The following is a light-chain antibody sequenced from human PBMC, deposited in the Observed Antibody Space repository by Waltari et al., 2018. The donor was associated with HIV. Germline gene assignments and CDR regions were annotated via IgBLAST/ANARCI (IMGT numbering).Light chain of an antibody. Sequence: QSVMTQPPSASGTPGQSVAISCSGSSSNIGTIPVNWSQQLPGTAPKILIYTNNQRPSGVPVRFSGSRSGTSASLSISGLQSEDEADYYCAAWDDSLSGVVFGGGTKLTVL. J-gene: IGLJ2*01. CDR3: AAWDDSLSGVV. V-gene: IGLV1-44*01. CDR1: SSNIGTIP. CDR2: TNN.